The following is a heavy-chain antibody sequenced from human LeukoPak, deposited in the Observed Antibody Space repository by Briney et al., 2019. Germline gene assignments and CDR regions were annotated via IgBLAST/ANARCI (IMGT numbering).Heavy chain of an antibody. Sequence: ASVKVSCKASGYTFTSYYMHWVRQAPGQGLEWMGIINPSGGSTSYAQKFQGRVTMTRDTSTSTVYMELSSLRSEDTAVYYCARAYCSGGSCKGGLIDYWGQGTLATVSS. J-gene: IGHJ4*02. CDR3: ARAYCSGGSCKGGLIDY. V-gene: IGHV1-46*01. CDR1: GYTFTSYY. CDR2: INPSGGST. D-gene: IGHD2-15*01.